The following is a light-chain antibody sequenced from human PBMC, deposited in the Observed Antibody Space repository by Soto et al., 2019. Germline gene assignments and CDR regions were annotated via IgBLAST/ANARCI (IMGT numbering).Light chain of an antibody. CDR2: GTS. V-gene: IGKV3-20*01. CDR3: QQYHSSLWT. J-gene: IGKJ1*01. Sequence: EIVLTQSPGTLSLSPGERATLSCRASQSVSSSYLAWYQQKPGQAPRLLMYGTSSRATGIPDRFSGSGSGTDFTLTISRLEPEDFAVYYCQQYHSSLWTFGQGTKV. CDR1: QSVSSSY.